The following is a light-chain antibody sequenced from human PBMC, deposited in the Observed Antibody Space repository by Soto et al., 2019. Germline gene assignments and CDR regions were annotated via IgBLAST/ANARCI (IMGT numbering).Light chain of an antibody. CDR1: SSDVGGYNY. CDR2: DVS. J-gene: IGLJ1*01. Sequence: QSALTQPAFVSGSPGQSITISCTGNSSDVGGYNYVSWYQQHPGKAPKLMIYDVSNRPSEVSNRFSGSKSGNTASLTISGLQAEDEADYNCSSYTSSSTFYVFGTGTKLTVL. CDR3: SSYTSSSTFYV. V-gene: IGLV2-14*01.